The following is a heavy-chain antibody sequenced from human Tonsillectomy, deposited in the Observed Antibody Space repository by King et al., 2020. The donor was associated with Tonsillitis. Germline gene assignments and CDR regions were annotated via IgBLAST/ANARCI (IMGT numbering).Heavy chain of an antibody. J-gene: IGHJ5*02. Sequence: VQLQESGPGLVKPSETLSLTCTVSGGSISSYYWSWIRQPPGKGLEWIGYIYYSGSTNYNPSLKSRVTISVDTSKNQFSLKLSSVTAADTAVYYCAISSGWGNWFDPWGQGTLVTVSS. V-gene: IGHV4-59*01. CDR3: AISSGWGNWFDP. CDR1: GGSISSYY. D-gene: IGHD6-19*01. CDR2: IYYSGST.